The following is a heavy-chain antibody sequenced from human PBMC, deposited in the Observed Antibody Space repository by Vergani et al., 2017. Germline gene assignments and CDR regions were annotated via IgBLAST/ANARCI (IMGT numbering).Heavy chain of an antibody. D-gene: IGHD6-13*01. V-gene: IGHV3-30*02. CDR3: AKIPYSSSWYGDWFDP. CDR1: GFTFSSSG. Sequence: QVQLVESGGGVVQPGGSLRLSCAASGFTFSSSGMHWVRQAPGKGLEWVAFIRYDGSNKYYADSVKGRFTISRDNSKNTLYLQMNSLRAEDTAVYYCAKIPYSSSWYGDWFDPWGEGTLVTVSS. J-gene: IGHJ5*02. CDR2: IRYDGSNK.